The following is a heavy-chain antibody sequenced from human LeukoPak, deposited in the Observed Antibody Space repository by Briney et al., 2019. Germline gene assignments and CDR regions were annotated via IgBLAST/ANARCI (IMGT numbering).Heavy chain of an antibody. CDR3: ARERDDSSGNYLEDY. V-gene: IGHV4-34*01. D-gene: IGHD3-22*01. CDR1: GGSFSGYY. CDR2: INHSGST. J-gene: IGHJ4*02. Sequence: SETLSLTCAVYGGSFSGYYWSWIRQPPGKGLEWIGEINHSGSTNYNPSLKSRVTISVDTSKNQFSLKLSSVTAADTAVYYCARERDDSSGNYLEDYWGQGTLVTVSS.